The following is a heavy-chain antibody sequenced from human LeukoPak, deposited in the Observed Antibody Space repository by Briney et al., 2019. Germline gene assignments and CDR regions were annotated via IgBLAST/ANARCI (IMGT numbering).Heavy chain of an antibody. CDR1: GGSISDGTYY. CDR2: IHYSGAT. V-gene: IGHV4-39*01. D-gene: IGHD1-1*01. J-gene: IGHJ4*02. CDR3: ARRTTESYSDY. Sequence: SETLSLTCTVSGGSISDGTYYWGWIRQPPGKGLEWIGTIHYSGATHYNRSLKSRVTLSVDTSKNQFSLRLSSVTAADTAVYYCARRTTESYSDYWGQGTLVTVST.